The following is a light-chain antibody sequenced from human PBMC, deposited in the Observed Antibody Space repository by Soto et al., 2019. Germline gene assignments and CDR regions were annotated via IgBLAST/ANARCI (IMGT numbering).Light chain of an antibody. CDR2: RNN. CDR3: AAWDDSLSAS. V-gene: IGLV1-47*01. CDR1: SSNIGSNY. J-gene: IGLJ2*01. Sequence: QSVLTQPPSASGTPGQRVTNSCSGSSSNIGSNYVYWYQQLPGTAPKLLIYRNNQRPSGVPDRFSGSKSGTSASLAISGLRSEDEADYYCAAWDDSLSASFGGGTKLTVL.